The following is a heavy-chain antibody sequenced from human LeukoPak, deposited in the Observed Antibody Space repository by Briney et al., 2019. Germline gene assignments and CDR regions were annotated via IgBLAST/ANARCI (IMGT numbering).Heavy chain of an antibody. CDR3: ARDRNSYGYSTLDY. CDR1: GFTFSSYA. D-gene: IGHD5-18*01. CDR2: ISYDGSNK. J-gene: IGHJ4*02. Sequence: PGRSLRLSCAASGFTFSSYAMHWVRQAPGKGLEWVAVISYDGSNKYYADSVKGRFTTSRDNSKNTLYLQMNSLRAEDTAVYYCARDRNSYGYSTLDYWGQGTLVTVSS. V-gene: IGHV3-30-3*01.